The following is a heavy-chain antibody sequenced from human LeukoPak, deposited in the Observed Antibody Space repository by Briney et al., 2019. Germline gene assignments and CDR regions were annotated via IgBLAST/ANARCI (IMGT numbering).Heavy chain of an antibody. D-gene: IGHD6-6*01. CDR3: ARGSSIAARPIDP. V-gene: IGHV1-2*02. Sequence: GASVKVSCKATGYTFTGYYMHWVRQAPGQGLEWMGWINPNSGGTNYAQKFQGRVTMTRDTSISTAYMELSRLRSDDTAVYYCARGSSIAARPIDPWGQGTLVTVSS. J-gene: IGHJ5*02. CDR2: INPNSGGT. CDR1: GYTFTGYY.